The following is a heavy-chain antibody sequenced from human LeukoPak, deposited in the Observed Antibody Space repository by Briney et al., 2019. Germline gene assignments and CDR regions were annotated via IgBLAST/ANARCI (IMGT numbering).Heavy chain of an antibody. V-gene: IGHV3-7*01. Sequence: GGSLRLTCAASGFTFSSYWMSWVGQAPGKGLEWVANIKQDGSEKYYVDSVTGRFTISRDNAKNSLYLQMNSLRAEDTAVYYCARDPGIQEDPWGQGTLVTVSS. CDR3: ARDPGIQEDP. J-gene: IGHJ5*02. CDR2: IKQDGSEK. D-gene: IGHD5-18*01. CDR1: GFTFSSYW.